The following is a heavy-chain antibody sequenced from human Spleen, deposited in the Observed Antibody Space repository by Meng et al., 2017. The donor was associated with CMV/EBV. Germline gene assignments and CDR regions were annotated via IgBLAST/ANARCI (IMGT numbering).Heavy chain of an antibody. D-gene: IGHD1-26*01. J-gene: IGHJ4*02. CDR3: AWGWELSRPYYFDY. V-gene: IGHV3-23*01. CDR1: GFTFSSYS. CDR2: ISGSGGST. Sequence: GESLKISCAASGFTFSSYSMNWVRQAPGKGLEWVSAISGSGGSTYYADSVKGRFTISRDNSKNTLYLQMNSLRAEDTAVYYCAWGWELSRPYYFDYWGQGTLVTVSS.